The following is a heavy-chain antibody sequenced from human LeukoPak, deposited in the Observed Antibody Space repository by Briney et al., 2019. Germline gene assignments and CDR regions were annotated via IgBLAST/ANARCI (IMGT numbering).Heavy chain of an antibody. J-gene: IGHJ4*02. CDR3: ARETDTAMDIDY. D-gene: IGHD5-18*01. CDR1: GFTFSSYA. CDR2: ISYDGSNK. Sequence: GGSLRLSCAASGFTFSSYAMHWVRQAPGKGLEWVAVISYDGSNKYYADSVKGRFTISRDNSKNTLYLQMNSLRAEDTAVYYCARETDTAMDIDYWGQGTLVTVSS. V-gene: IGHV3-30*04.